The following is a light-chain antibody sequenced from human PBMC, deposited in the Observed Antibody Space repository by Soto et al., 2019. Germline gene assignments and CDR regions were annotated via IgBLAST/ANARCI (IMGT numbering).Light chain of an antibody. J-gene: IGKJ1*01. CDR3: LQDFNYPWT. Sequence: IQMTQSPSSLSASVGDTVTITCRASQGIGKDLAWFQQRPGNAPKLLIYVASGLQNGVPSRFSGSGSGTDFTLTISGLQPEDFATYFCLQDFNYPWTFGQGTKVDIK. CDR1: QGIGKD. CDR2: VAS. V-gene: IGKV1-6*01.